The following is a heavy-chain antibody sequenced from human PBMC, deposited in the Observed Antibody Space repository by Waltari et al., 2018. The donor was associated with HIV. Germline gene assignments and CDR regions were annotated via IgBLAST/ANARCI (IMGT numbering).Heavy chain of an antibody. V-gene: IGHV4-61*02. CDR1: GGSIRSVSYY. CDR2: IYTSGST. D-gene: IGHD3-3*01. Sequence: QVQLQESGPGLVKPSQTLSLTFTVSGGSIRSVSYYWRWIRQPAGKGLEWIGRIYTSGSTNYNPSLKSRVTISVDTSKNQFSLKLSSVTAADTAVYYCAREGKEDYDFWSGYFFGMDVWGQGTTVTVSS. J-gene: IGHJ6*02. CDR3: AREGKEDYDFWSGYFFGMDV.